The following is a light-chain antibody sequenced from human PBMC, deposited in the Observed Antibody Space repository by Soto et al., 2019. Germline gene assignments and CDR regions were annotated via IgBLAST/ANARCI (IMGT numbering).Light chain of an antibody. Sequence: QSVLTQPPSVSGAPGQRVTISCTGSSSNIGAGYDVHWYQQLPGTAPKLLIYGNSNRPSGVPDRFSGSKSGTSAYLAITGLQAEDASDSYCQSYVGGLSAWVFGGGTKVTVL. CDR3: QSYVGGLSAWV. CDR1: SSNIGAGYD. J-gene: IGLJ3*02. V-gene: IGLV1-40*01. CDR2: GNS.